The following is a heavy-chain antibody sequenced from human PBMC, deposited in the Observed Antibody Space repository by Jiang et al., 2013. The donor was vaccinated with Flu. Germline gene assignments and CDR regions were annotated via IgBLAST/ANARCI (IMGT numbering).Heavy chain of an antibody. V-gene: IGHV3-11*06. J-gene: IGHJ4*02. CDR3: ARDPHYYGSGSYFMNPYYFDY. D-gene: IGHD3-10*01. CDR2: ISSSSSYT. CDR1: GFTFSDYY. Sequence: SGFTFSDYYMSWIRQXPGKGLEWVSYISSSSSYTNYADSVKGRFTISRDNAKNSLYLQMNSLRAEDTAVYYCARDPHYYGSGSYFMNPYYFDYWGQGTLVTVSS.